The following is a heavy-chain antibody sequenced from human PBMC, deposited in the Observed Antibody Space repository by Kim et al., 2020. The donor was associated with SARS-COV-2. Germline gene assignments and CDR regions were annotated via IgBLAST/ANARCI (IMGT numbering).Heavy chain of an antibody. V-gene: IGHV1-69*13. CDR2: IIPIFGTA. J-gene: IGHJ4*02. CDR1: GGTFSSYA. D-gene: IGHD3-3*01. Sequence: SVKVSCKASGGTFSSYAISWVRQAPGQGLEWMGGIIPIFGTANYAQKFQGRVTITADESTSTAYMELSSLRSEDTAVYYCASSRPSRTIFGVLDYWGQGTLVTVSS. CDR3: ASSRPSRTIFGVLDY.